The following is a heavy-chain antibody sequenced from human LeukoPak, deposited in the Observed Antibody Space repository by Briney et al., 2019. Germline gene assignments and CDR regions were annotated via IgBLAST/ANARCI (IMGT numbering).Heavy chain of an antibody. D-gene: IGHD3-10*01. J-gene: IGHJ4*02. CDR2: ISWDGGST. V-gene: IGHV3-43D*04. CDR3: AKDRGVGELWN. Sequence: PGGCLRLSCAPSGFTFDDYAMHWVRQAPGKGLEWVSLISWDGGSTYYADSVKGRFTISRDNSKNSLYLQMNSLRAEDTALYYCAKDRGVGELWNWGQGTLVTVSS. CDR1: GFTFDDYA.